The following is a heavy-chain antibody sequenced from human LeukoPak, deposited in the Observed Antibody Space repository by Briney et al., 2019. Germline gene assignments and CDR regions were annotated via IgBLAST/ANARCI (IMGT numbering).Heavy chain of an antibody. CDR3: ARGVGDGYSLFDY. Sequence: ASVNVSCKASGGTFSSYAISWVRQAPGQRLEWMGGIIPIFGTANYAQKFQGRVTITTDESTSTAYMELSSLRSEDTAVYYCARGVGDGYSLFDYWGQGTLVTVSS. D-gene: IGHD5-24*01. CDR1: GGTFSSYA. J-gene: IGHJ4*02. CDR2: IIPIFGTA. V-gene: IGHV1-69*05.